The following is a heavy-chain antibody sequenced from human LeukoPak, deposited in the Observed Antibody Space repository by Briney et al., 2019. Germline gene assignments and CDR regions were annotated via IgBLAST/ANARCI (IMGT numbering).Heavy chain of an antibody. V-gene: IGHV4-59*08. CDR2: VFYSENT. J-gene: IGHJ4*02. CDR1: GASIRSYY. Sequence: SETLSLTFTVSGASIRSYYWSWIRQPPGKGLEWIGYVFYSENTNYNPSLKSRLTISVDTSKNQFSLKLSSLTAADTAVYYCARLIYDTSGYYYFDYWGQGTLVTVSS. CDR3: ARLIYDTSGYYYFDY. D-gene: IGHD3-22*01.